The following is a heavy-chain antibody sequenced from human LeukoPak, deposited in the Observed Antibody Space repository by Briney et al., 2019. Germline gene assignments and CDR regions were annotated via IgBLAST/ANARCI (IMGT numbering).Heavy chain of an antibody. J-gene: IGHJ4*02. V-gene: IGHV3-23*01. CDR3: AKGESVAGTRVVDY. D-gene: IGHD6-19*01. CDR2: ISGSGVNI. CDR1: GFTFSNYA. Sequence: GGSLRLSCAASGFTFSNYAMSWVRQAPGKGLEWVSAISGSGVNIYYADSVKGRFTISRDNSKNTLYLQMNSLRAEDTAVYYCAKGESVAGTRVVDYWGQGTLVTVSS.